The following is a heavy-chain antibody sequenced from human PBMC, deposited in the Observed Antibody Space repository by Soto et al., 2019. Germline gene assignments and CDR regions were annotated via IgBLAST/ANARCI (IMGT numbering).Heavy chain of an antibody. V-gene: IGHV4-59*01. J-gene: IGHJ4*02. CDR3: ARSDGRY. CDR2: IYYFGST. Sequence: PSETLCLTCTVSGGSISNYYWSWIRQPPGKGLEWIGYIYYFGSTNYNPSLKSRVTISVDTSKNQFSLELSSVTSAYTAVYYCARSDGRYWGQGTLVTVSS. D-gene: IGHD4-17*01. CDR1: GGSISNYY.